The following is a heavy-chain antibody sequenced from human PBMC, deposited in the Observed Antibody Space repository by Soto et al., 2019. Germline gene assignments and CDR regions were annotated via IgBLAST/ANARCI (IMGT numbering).Heavy chain of an antibody. D-gene: IGHD3-10*01. V-gene: IGHV4-39*02. CDR3: ARHGSGSQYPVGS. CDR1: GGSITSGDNYY. CDR2: VHHNGRT. Sequence: QLQLQESGPGLVQPSGTLSLTCTVSGGSITSGDNYYWGWVRQPPGKGLEYIGSVHHNGRTYSNPSLKSRVTLSADTSNNHFSLRLTSATAADTAGDYWARHGSGSQYPVGSWGQGPRVTVSS. J-gene: IGHJ5*02.